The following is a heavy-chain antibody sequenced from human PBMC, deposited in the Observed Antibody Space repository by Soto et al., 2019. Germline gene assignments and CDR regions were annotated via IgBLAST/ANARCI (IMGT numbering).Heavy chain of an antibody. CDR2: IIPILGIA. CDR3: ASPMVRRGYYYGMDV. CDR1: GGTFSSYT. Sequence: QVQLVQSGAEVKKPGSSVKVSCKASGGTFSSYTISWVRQAPGQGLEWMGRIIPILGIANYAQKFQGRVTITADKSTSTAYMELSSLRSEDTAVYYCASPMVRRGYYYGMDVWGQGTTVTVSS. J-gene: IGHJ6*02. D-gene: IGHD5-18*01. V-gene: IGHV1-69*02.